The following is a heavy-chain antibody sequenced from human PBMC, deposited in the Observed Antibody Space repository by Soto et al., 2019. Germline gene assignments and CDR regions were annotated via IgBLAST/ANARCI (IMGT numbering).Heavy chain of an antibody. J-gene: IGHJ5*02. V-gene: IGHV1-18*01. Sequence: ASVKVSCKASGYTFTSYGTSWVRQAPGQGLEWMGWISAYNGNTNYAQKLQGRVTMTTDTSTSTAYMELRSLRSDDTAVYYCARDIRTMAPHNWFDPWGQGTLVTVSS. CDR3: ARDIRTMAPHNWFDP. CDR1: GYTFTSYG. D-gene: IGHD1-20*01. CDR2: ISAYNGNT.